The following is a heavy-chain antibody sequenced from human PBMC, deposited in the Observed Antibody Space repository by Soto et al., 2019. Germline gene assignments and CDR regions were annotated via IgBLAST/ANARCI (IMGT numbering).Heavy chain of an antibody. D-gene: IGHD6-13*01. J-gene: IGHJ3*02. CDR1: GFTVSSNY. Sequence: GGSLRLSCAASGFTVSSNYTSWVRQAPWKGLEWVSVIYSGGSTYYADSVKGRFTITRDNSKNTLYLQMNSLRAEDTAVYYCARAKSIAAAGAFDIWGQGTMVTVSS. CDR3: ARAKSIAAAGAFDI. V-gene: IGHV3-53*01. CDR2: IYSGGST.